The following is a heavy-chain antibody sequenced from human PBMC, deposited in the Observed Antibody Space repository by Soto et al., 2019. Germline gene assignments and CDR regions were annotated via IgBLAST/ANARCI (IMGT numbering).Heavy chain of an antibody. D-gene: IGHD3-10*01. CDR3: AGGITMVRGSLVYYFDY. J-gene: IGHJ4*02. CDR1: GFTFSSYS. CDR2: ISSSSSYI. Sequence: EVQLVESGGGLVKPGGSLRLSCAASGFTFSSYSMNWVRQAPGKGLEWVSSISSSSSYIYYADSVKGRFTISRDNAKNSLYLKMNSLRAEDTAVYYCAGGITMVRGSLVYYFDYWGQGTLVTVSS. V-gene: IGHV3-21*01.